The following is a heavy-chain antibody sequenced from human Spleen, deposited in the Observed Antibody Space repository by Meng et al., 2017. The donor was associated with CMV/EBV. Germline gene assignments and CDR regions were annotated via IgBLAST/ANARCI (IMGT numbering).Heavy chain of an antibody. V-gene: IGHV1-2*06. CDR1: GYAFSGYY. CDR2: INPDNGDT. CDR3: ARSGRTYGYSFDT. J-gene: IGHJ4*02. D-gene: IGHD5-24*01. Sequence: QLQLVQSGAEVKRSGASLQVSCEASGYAFSGYYIHWIRQAPGQGLEWMGRINPDNGDTKESQQFQGRVTMTRDTSIRTAYMELNRLKYGVTAVDYCARSGRTYGYSFDTWGQGTLVTVSS.